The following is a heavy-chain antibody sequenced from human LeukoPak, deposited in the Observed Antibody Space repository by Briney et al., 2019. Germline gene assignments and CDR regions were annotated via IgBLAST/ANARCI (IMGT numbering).Heavy chain of an antibody. CDR2: IKEDGSKK. V-gene: IGHV3-7*01. J-gene: IGHJ4*02. Sequence: GGSLRLSCAASGFTFSTSYMRWVRQAPGKGLEWVANIKEDGSKKSYADSVKGRFTISRDNAKSSLYLQMNSLRAEDTALYYCATPADDYWGQGTLVTVSS. CDR1: GFTFSTSY. CDR3: ATPADDY.